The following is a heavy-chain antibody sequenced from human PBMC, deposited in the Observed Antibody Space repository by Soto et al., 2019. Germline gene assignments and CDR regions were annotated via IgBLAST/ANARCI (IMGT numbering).Heavy chain of an antibody. CDR3: ARRRAHIVVVTAISLYFDY. CDR2: INHSGST. V-gene: IGHV4-34*01. CDR1: GGSFSGYY. Sequence: PSETLSLTCAVYGGSFSGYYWSWIRQPPGKGLEWIGEINHSGSTNYNPSLKSRVTISVDTSKNQFSLKLSSVTAAATAVYYCARRRAHIVVVTAISLYFDYWGQGTLVTVSS. D-gene: IGHD2-21*02. J-gene: IGHJ4*02.